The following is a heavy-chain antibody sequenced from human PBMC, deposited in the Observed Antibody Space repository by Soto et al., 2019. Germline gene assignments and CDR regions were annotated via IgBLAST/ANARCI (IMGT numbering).Heavy chain of an antibody. V-gene: IGHV4-39*01. CDR2: IYYSGST. CDR3: ECDYDILNRYKGLAF. Sequence: SQTLSLTNTVSGGSISTSSYCWSWNRQPPGKGLEWIGSIYYSGSTYYNPSLKSRVTISVDTSKNQFSLKLSSVTAADTAVYYCECDYDILNRYKGLAFWVKGTLVTVSS. J-gene: IGHJ4*02. CDR1: GGSISTSSYC. D-gene: IGHD3-9*01.